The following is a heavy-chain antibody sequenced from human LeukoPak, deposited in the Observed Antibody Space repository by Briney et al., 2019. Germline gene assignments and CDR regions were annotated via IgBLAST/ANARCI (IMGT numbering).Heavy chain of an antibody. CDR2: IWYGGSDK. D-gene: IGHD3-10*01. Sequence: GGSLRLSCAASGFTFSSYGMHWVRQAPGKGLEWVAVIWYGGSDKYYADSVKGRFTVSRDNSKNTLYLQMNSLRAEDTAVYYCATAPSGSGTFLDYWGQGTLVTVSS. V-gene: IGHV3-33*01. CDR1: GFTFSSYG. CDR3: ATAPSGSGTFLDY. J-gene: IGHJ4*02.